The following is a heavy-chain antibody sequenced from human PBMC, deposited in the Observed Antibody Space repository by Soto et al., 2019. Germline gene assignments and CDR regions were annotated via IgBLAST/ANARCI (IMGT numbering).Heavy chain of an antibody. CDR1: GGTFSSYT. V-gene: IGHV1-69*02. D-gene: IGHD2-2*01. CDR2: IIANIGIT. Sequence: SVKVSCKASGGTFSSYTISWVRQAPGQGLEWMGRIIANIGITNYAQKFQGRVTMTTDKSTTTAYMEVRSLRSEDTALYYCAMTSRSTSSYYIYWGQGTLVTVSS. J-gene: IGHJ4*02. CDR3: AMTSRSTSSYYIY.